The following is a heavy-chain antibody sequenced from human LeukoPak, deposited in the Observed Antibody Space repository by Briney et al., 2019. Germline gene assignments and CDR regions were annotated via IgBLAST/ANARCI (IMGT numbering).Heavy chain of an antibody. CDR1: GFTFRSHG. J-gene: IGHJ4*02. CDR3: ARETPGVGYSSH. CDR2: IWYDGSNK. Sequence: GTSLRLSCAASGFTFRSHGMHWVRQAPGKGLEWVAFIWYDGSNKYYTDSVKGRFTISRDNSKDTLYLQMNSLRAEDTAVYYCARETPGVGYSSHWGQGTLVTVSS. V-gene: IGHV3-33*01. D-gene: IGHD6-13*01.